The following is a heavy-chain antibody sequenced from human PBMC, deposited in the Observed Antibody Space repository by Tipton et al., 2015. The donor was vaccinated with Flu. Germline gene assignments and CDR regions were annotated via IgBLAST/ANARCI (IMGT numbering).Heavy chain of an antibody. J-gene: IGHJ4*02. CDR1: GGSISSSSYY. Sequence: TLSLTCTVSGGSISSSSYYWGWIRQPPGKGLEWTGSIYYSGGTYYNPSLKSRVTISVDTSKNQFSLKLSSVTAADTAVYYCARDGLYCSGGSCYIDYWGQGTLVTVSS. CDR3: ARDGLYCSGGSCYIDY. V-gene: IGHV4-39*07. D-gene: IGHD2-15*01. CDR2: IYYSGGT.